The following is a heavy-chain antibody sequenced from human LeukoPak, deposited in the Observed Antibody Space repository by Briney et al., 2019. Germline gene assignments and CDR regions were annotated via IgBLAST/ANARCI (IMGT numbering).Heavy chain of an antibody. D-gene: IGHD3-3*01. V-gene: IGHV4-61*02. J-gene: IGHJ4*02. Sequence: SETLSLTCTVSGGSISRGAYYYNWIRQPAGRGLEWVGRIYTSGSTNYNPSLKSRLTISVDTSKNQFSLKLSSVTAADTAVYYCARDVYDFWSGYYDWGPGTLVTVSS. CDR2: IYTSGST. CDR1: GGSISRGAYY. CDR3: ARDVYDFWSGYYD.